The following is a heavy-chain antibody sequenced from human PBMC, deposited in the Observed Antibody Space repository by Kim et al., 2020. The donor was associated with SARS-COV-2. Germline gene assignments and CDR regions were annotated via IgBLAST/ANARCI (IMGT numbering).Heavy chain of an antibody. D-gene: IGHD3-16*02. CDR3: ARSPLHVSPSLMYFDY. Sequence: GGSLRLSCAASGFTFSDYYMSWIRQAPGKGLEWVSYISSSSSYTNYADSVKGLFTISRDNAKNSLYLQMNSLRAEDTAVYYCARSPLHVSPSLMYFDYWGQGTLVTVSS. V-gene: IGHV3-11*03. CDR2: ISSSSSYT. J-gene: IGHJ4*02. CDR1: GFTFSDYY.